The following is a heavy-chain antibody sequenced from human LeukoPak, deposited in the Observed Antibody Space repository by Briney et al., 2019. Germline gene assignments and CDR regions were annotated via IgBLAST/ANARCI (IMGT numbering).Heavy chain of an antibody. CDR1: GFTFSSYA. D-gene: IGHD6-13*01. Sequence: PGGSLRLSCAASGFTFSSYAMTWVRRAPGKGLEWVSAISGSGGDTYYADSVKGRFTISRDNSKNSLYLQLNSLRAEDTAVYYCAKDKAGSTAYFFDFWGQGALVTVSS. CDR3: AKDKAGSTAYFFDF. V-gene: IGHV3-23*01. J-gene: IGHJ4*02. CDR2: ISGSGGDT.